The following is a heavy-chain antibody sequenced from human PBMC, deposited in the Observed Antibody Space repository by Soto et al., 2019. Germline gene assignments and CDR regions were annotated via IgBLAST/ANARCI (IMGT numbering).Heavy chain of an antibody. Sequence: SVKVSCKASGGTFSSYATSWVRQAPGQGLEWMGGIIPIFGTANYAQKFQGRVTITADESTSTAYMELSSLRSEDTAVYYCSTYYYGSGSYYNASYYYYGMDVWGEGTMVTVSS. CDR2: IIPIFGTA. CDR3: STYYYGSGSYYNASYYYYGMDV. J-gene: IGHJ6*04. V-gene: IGHV1-69*13. CDR1: GGTFSSYA. D-gene: IGHD3-10*01.